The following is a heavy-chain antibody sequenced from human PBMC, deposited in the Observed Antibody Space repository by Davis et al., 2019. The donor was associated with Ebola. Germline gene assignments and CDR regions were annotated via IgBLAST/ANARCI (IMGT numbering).Heavy chain of an antibody. CDR3: ARDRGYDSTGYYQPYYFDY. V-gene: IGHV4-39*07. CDR2: IYYSGGT. Sequence: MPSETLSLTCTVSGASISSSNFYWGWIRQPPGKGLEWIGSIYYSGGTYYNPSPKSRVIISVDTSKKQFSLKLNSVTAADTAVYYCARDRGYDSTGYYQPYYFDYWGQGILVTVSS. CDR1: GASISSSNFY. D-gene: IGHD3-22*01. J-gene: IGHJ4*02.